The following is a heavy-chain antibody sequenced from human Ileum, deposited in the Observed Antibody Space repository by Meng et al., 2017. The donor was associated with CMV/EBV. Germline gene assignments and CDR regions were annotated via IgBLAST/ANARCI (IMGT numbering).Heavy chain of an antibody. V-gene: IGHV1-58*01. Sequence: SVKVSCKASGFTFTSSAVQWVRQARGQRLEWIGWIVVGSGNTNYAQKFQGRVTMTTDTSTSTGYMELRSLRSDDTAVYYCARIARWGDLSPDYWGQGTLVTVSS. CDR1: GFTFTSSA. CDR2: IVVGSGNT. J-gene: IGHJ4*02. D-gene: IGHD3-16*02. CDR3: ARIARWGDLSPDY.